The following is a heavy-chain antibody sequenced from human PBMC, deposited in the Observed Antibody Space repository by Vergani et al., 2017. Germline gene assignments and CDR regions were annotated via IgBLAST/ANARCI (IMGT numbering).Heavy chain of an antibody. D-gene: IGHD3-10*01. CDR3: ARGGFTMDRRGFFDY. CDR1: GGSISSGSYY. Sequence: QVQLQESGPGLVKPSQTLSLTCTVSGGSISSGSYYWSWIRQPAGKGREWIGRIYTSGSTNYNPSLKSRVTRSVDTSKNQLSLKLSSVTAADTAVYYCARGGFTMDRRGFFDYWGQGTLVTVSS. CDR2: IYTSGST. J-gene: IGHJ4*02. V-gene: IGHV4-61*02.